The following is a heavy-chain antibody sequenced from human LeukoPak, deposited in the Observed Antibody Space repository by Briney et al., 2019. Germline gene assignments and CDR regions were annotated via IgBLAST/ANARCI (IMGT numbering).Heavy chain of an antibody. J-gene: IGHJ4*02. CDR2: ISGSGGST. D-gene: IGHD5-18*01. CDR3: AKKRQLWLHFDY. Sequence: GGSLRLSCAASGFTFSSYAMSWVRQAPGKGLEWVSAISGSGGSTYYADSVKGRFTISRGNSKNTLYLQMNSLRAEDTAVYYCAKKRQLWLHFDYWGQGTLVTVSS. CDR1: GFTFSSYA. V-gene: IGHV3-23*01.